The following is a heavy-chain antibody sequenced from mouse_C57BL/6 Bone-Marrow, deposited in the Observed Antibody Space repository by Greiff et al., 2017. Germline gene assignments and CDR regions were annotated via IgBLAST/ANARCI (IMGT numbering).Heavy chain of an antibody. J-gene: IGHJ1*03. Sequence: VHVKQSGPELVKPGASVKIPCKASGYTFTDYNMDWVKQSHGKSLEWIGDINPNNGGTIYNQKFKGKATLTVDKSSSTAYMELRSLTSEDTAVYYCARWYFDVWGTGTTVTVSS. CDR2: INPNNGGT. CDR3: ARWYFDV. CDR1: GYTFTDYN. V-gene: IGHV1-18*01.